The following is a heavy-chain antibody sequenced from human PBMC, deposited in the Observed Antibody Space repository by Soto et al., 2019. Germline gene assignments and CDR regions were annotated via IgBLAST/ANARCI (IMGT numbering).Heavy chain of an antibody. D-gene: IGHD6-19*01. CDR1: GFTFSDYA. CDR2: VSHVGRNT. Sequence: VQLVESGGGVVQPGRSLRLSCAASGFTFSDYAMHWVRQAPGKGLEWVAVVSHVGRNTHYADSVKGRFTISRDSSKNKVSLEVTSPRAEDTAVYYCAKGVRQWLVTSDFNYWGKRALVTVSS. V-gene: IGHV3-30*18. J-gene: IGHJ4*02. CDR3: AKGVRQWLVTSDFNY.